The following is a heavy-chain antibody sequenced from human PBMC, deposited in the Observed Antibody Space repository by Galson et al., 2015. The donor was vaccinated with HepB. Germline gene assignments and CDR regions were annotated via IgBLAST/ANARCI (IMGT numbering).Heavy chain of an antibody. Sequence: LSLTCTVSGGSISSYYWSWIRQPPGKGLEWIGYIYYSGSTNYNPSLKSRVTISVDTSKNQFSLKLSSVTAADTAVYYCARADYYGSGNDYWGQGTLVTVSS. CDR3: ARADYYGSGNDY. J-gene: IGHJ4*02. CDR1: GGSISSYY. V-gene: IGHV4-59*01. CDR2: IYYSGST. D-gene: IGHD3-10*01.